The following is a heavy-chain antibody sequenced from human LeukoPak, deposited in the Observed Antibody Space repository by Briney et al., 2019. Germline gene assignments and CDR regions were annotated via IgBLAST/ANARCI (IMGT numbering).Heavy chain of an antibody. Sequence: GGSLRLSCAASGFTLSSYAMTWVRKAPGRGLEWVSSVDGGGGGTYYADSVKGRFTISRDNSKDTLYLQMNGLRAEDTAVYFCAKQSAGSAAWYSLHYDFWGQGTLVTVSS. CDR1: GFTLSSYA. D-gene: IGHD6-13*01. J-gene: IGHJ4*02. CDR3: AKQSAGSAAWYSLHYDF. V-gene: IGHV3-23*01. CDR2: VDGGGGGT.